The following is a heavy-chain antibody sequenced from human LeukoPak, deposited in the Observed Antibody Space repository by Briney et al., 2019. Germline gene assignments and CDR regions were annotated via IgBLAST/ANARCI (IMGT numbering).Heavy chain of an antibody. J-gene: IGHJ4*02. CDR2: ISGSGGST. Sequence: GALRLSCAASGFTFSSYAMSWVRQAPGKGLEWVSGISGSGGSTYYTDSVKGRFTISRDNSKNTLYLQMNSLRTEDTAVYYCAKSWTLRGNFDYWGQGTLVTVSS. CDR1: GFTFSSYA. V-gene: IGHV3-23*01. D-gene: IGHD3-10*01. CDR3: AKSWTLRGNFDY.